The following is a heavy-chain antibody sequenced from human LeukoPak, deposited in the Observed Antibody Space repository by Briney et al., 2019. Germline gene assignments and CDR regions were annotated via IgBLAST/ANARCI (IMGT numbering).Heavy chain of an antibody. D-gene: IGHD3-3*01. CDR3: ARDYDFWSGYFNDAFDI. CDR1: GYTFTGYY. J-gene: IGHJ3*02. CDR2: INPNSGGT. Sequence: GASVKVSCKASGYTFTGYYMHWVRQAPGQGLEWMGRINPNSGGTNYAQKFQGRVTMTRDTSISTAYMELSRLRSDDPAVYYCARDYDFWSGYFNDAFDIWGQGTMVTVSS. V-gene: IGHV1-2*06.